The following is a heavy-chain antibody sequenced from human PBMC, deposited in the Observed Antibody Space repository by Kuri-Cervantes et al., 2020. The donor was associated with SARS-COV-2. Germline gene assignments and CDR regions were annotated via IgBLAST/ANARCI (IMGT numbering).Heavy chain of an antibody. CDR3: ARGKTYYDILTGPTPPDY. J-gene: IGHJ4*02. V-gene: IGHV3-48*03. Sequence: GGSLRLSCAASGFTFDDYAMHWVRQAPGKGLEWVSYISSSGSTIYYADSVKGRFTISRDNAKNSLYLQMNSLRAEDTAVYYCARGKTYYDILTGPTPPDYWGQGTRVTVSS. CDR1: GFTFDDYA. CDR2: ISSSGSTI. D-gene: IGHD3-9*01.